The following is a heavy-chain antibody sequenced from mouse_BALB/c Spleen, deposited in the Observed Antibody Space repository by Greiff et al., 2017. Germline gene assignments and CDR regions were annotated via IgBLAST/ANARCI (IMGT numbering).Heavy chain of an antibody. V-gene: IGHV5-9-4*01. CDR2: ISSGGSYT. CDR1: GFTFSSYA. J-gene: IGHJ4*01. D-gene: IGHD2-1*01. Sequence: DVQLVESGGGLVKPGGSLKLSCAASGFTFSSYAMSWVRRSPERRQEWVAKISSGGSYTYYPDTVTGRFTISRDNAKKTLYLEMSSLRSEDTAMYYRARRGNYYAIDYWGQGTSVTVSS. CDR3: ARRGNYYAIDY.